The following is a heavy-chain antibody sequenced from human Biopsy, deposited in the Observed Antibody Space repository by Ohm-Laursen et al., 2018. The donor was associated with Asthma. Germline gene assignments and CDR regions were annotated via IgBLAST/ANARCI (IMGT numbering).Heavy chain of an antibody. Sequence: SSVKVSCKASGGSFSNFAFSWVRQALGQGLEWLGGIMTVFGTANYAQKFQGRVTITADESTSTAYMEVTSLRSEDTAIYYCARCQVGYSSGWSLLLKKIYYSGMDVWGQGTAVTVSS. J-gene: IGHJ6*02. CDR1: GGSFSNFA. CDR3: ARCQVGYSSGWSLLLKKIYYSGMDV. CDR2: IMTVFGTA. D-gene: IGHD6-19*01. V-gene: IGHV1-69*01.